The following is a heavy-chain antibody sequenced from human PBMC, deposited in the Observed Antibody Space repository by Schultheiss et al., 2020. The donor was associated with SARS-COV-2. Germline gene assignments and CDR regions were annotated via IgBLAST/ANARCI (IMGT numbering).Heavy chain of an antibody. CDR1: GYSISSGYY. V-gene: IGHV4-38-2*02. J-gene: IGHJ3*02. CDR2: IYYSGST. CDR3: ARDVAAAGGFDAFDI. Sequence: SETLSLTCAVSGYSISSGYYWGWIRQPPGKGLEWIGYIYYSGSTNYNPSLKSRVTISVDTSKNQFSLKLSSVTAADTAVYYCARDVAAAGGFDAFDIWGQGTMVTVSS. D-gene: IGHD6-13*01.